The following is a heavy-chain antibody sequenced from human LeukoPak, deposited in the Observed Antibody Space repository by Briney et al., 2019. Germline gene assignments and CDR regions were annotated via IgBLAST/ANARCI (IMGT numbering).Heavy chain of an antibody. Sequence: SVKVSCKASGGTFSSYAISWVRQAPGQGLEWMGRIIPILGIANYAQKFQGRVTITADKSTSTAYMELSSLRSEDTAVYYCARVLIRSGQWLGDNGYWGQGTLVTVSS. D-gene: IGHD6-19*01. CDR2: IIPILGIA. V-gene: IGHV1-69*04. J-gene: IGHJ4*02. CDR3: ARVLIRSGQWLGDNGY. CDR1: GGTFSSYA.